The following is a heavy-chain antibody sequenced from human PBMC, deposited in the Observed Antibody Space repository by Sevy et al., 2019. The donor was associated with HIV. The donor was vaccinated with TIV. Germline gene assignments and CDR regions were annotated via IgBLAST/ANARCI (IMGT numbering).Heavy chain of an antibody. CDR1: GFTFSNAW. CDR3: TTVAQFTAFDI. CDR2: IKSKTDGGTT. J-gene: IGHJ3*02. V-gene: IGHV3-15*01. Sequence: GGSLRLSCAASGFTFSNAWMSWVRQAPGKGLEWVGRIKSKTDGGTTDSVAPVKGRFTISRDDSKNTLYPQMNSLKTEDTAVYYCTTVAQFTAFDIWGQGTMVTVSS.